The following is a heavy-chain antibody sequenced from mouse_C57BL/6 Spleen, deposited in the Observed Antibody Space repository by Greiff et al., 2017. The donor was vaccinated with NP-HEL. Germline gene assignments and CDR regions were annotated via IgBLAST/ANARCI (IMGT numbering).Heavy chain of an antibody. D-gene: IGHD1-1*01. V-gene: IGHV1-64*01. Sequence: QVQLQQPGAELVKPGASVKLSCKASGYTFTSYWMHWVKQRPGQGLEWIGMIHPNSGSTNYNEKFKSKATLTVDKSSSTAYMQLSSLTSEDSAVYYCARDTTVDYYAMDYWGQGTSVTVSS. CDR3: ARDTTVDYYAMDY. CDR2: IHPNSGST. CDR1: GYTFTSYW. J-gene: IGHJ4*01.